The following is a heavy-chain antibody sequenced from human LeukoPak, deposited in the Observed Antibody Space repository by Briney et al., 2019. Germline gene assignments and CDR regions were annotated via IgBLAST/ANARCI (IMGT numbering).Heavy chain of an antibody. Sequence: PSETLSLTCAVYGGSFSGYYWSWIRQPPGKGLEWIGEINHSGSTNYNPSLKSRVTISVDTSKNQFSLKLSSVTAADTAVYYCAREMATNRRHYYYYMDVWGKGTTVTVSS. CDR3: AREMATNRRHYYYYMDV. CDR2: INHSGST. V-gene: IGHV4-34*01. J-gene: IGHJ6*03. CDR1: GGSFSGYY. D-gene: IGHD5-24*01.